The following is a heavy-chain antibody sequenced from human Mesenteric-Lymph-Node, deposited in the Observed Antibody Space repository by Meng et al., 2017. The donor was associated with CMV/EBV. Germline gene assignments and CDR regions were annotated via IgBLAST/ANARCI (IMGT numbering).Heavy chain of an antibody. CDR3: ARLSYENAYNVFDY. CDR1: GDSMSRSRYY. V-gene: IGHV4-39*01. J-gene: IGHJ4*02. Sequence: GDSMSRSRYYCGWVREPPGKRQEWIGIIYYSGKSYYSPSLKSRITISIDTSKNQFSLELSSVTAADTAVYYCARLSYENAYNVFDYWGQGTLVTVSS. CDR2: IYYSGKS. D-gene: IGHD5-24*01.